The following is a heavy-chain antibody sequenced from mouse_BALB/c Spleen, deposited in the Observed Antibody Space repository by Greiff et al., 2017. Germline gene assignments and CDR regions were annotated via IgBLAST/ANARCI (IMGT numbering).Heavy chain of an antibody. CDR1: GFTFSSYA. D-gene: IGHD1-1*01. CDR2: ISSGGST. J-gene: IGHJ2*01. Sequence: DVMLVESGGGLVKPGGSLKLSCAASGFTFSSYAMSWVRQTPEKRLEWVASISSGGSTYYPDSVKGRFTISRDNARNILYLQMSSLRSEDTAMYYCARGGNYGSLYFDYWGEGTTLTVSS. CDR3: ARGGNYGSLYFDY. V-gene: IGHV5-6-5*01.